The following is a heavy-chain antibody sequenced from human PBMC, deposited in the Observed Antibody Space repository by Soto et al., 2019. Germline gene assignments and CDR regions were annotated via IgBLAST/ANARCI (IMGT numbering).Heavy chain of an antibody. CDR1: GGSISSYY. J-gene: IGHJ3*02. V-gene: IGHV4-59*01. D-gene: IGHD3-10*01. Sequence: SETLSLTCTVSGGSISSYYWSWIRQPPGKGLEWIGYIYYSGSTNYNPSLKSRVTISVDTSKNQFSLKLSSVTAADTAVYYCARGGVGLSGSGRFVTYYAFDIWGQGTMVTVSS. CDR2: IYYSGST. CDR3: ARGGVGLSGSGRFVTYYAFDI.